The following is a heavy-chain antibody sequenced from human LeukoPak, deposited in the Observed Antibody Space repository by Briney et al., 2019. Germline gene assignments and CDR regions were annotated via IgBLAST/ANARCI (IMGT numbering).Heavy chain of an antibody. Sequence: SETLSLTCTVSGGSISSSSYYWGWIRQPPGKGLEWIGSIYYSGSTHYNPSPKSRVTISVDTSKNHFSLKLSSVTAADTAVYYCARARKQQLYFDAFDIWGQGTMVTVSS. J-gene: IGHJ3*02. CDR3: ARARKQQLYFDAFDI. D-gene: IGHD6-13*01. V-gene: IGHV4-39*02. CDR2: IYYSGST. CDR1: GGSISSSSYY.